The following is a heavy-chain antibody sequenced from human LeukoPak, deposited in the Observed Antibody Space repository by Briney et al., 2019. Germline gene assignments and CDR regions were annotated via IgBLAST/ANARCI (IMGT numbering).Heavy chain of an antibody. CDR2: INPSGGTT. J-gene: IGHJ4*02. V-gene: IGHV1-46*04. CDR3: SRDLGGSYNDY. D-gene: IGHD1-26*01. CDR1: GYTXTTYY. Sequence: ASVKVSCKASGYTXTTYYMHWVRQAPGQGLEWVGVINPSGGTTTYAQKLQGRVTMTRDTSTSTVYMELSSLRIEDTAVYYCSRDLGGSYNDYWGQGIMVTVSS.